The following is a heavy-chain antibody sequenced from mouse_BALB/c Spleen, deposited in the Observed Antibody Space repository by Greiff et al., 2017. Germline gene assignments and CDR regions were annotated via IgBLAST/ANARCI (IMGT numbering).Heavy chain of an antibody. Sequence: DVHLVESGGGLVQPGGSRKLSCAASGFTFSSFGMHWVRQAPEKGLEWVAYISSGSSTIYYADTVKGRFTISRDNPKNTLFLQMTSLRSEDTAMYYCARSGYYGPYAMDYWGQGTSVTVSS. J-gene: IGHJ4*01. CDR3: ARSGYYGPYAMDY. CDR1: GFTFSSFG. V-gene: IGHV5-17*02. CDR2: ISSGSSTI. D-gene: IGHD1-1*01.